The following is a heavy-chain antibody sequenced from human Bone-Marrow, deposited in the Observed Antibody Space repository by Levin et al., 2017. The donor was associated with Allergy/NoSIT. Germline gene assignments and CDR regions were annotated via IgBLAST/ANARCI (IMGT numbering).Heavy chain of an antibody. V-gene: IGHV3-30-3*01. Sequence: GESLKISCAASGFTFNTYAMHWVRQAPGKGLEWVAVILNDGTTKYHADSVKGRFTISRDNSKNTLYLQMSSLRGEDTAVYYCAREGFGFPRAFDYWGQGTLVTVSS. J-gene: IGHJ4*02. CDR2: ILNDGTTK. CDR3: AREGFGFPRAFDY. CDR1: GFTFNTYA. D-gene: IGHD5-18*01.